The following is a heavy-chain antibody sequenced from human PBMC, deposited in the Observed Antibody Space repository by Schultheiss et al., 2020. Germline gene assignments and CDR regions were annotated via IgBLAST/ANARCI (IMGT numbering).Heavy chain of an antibody. J-gene: IGHJ4*02. CDR2: IYPGDSDT. V-gene: IGHV5-51*01. Sequence: GESLKISCKGSGYSFTSYWIGWVRQMPGKGLEWMGVIYPGDSDTKYSPSFQGQVTISADKSVSTTYLQWSSLRAEDTAMYYCARDYRSTSSSVSHFDYWGQGTLVTVSS. CDR3: ARDYRSTSSSVSHFDY. CDR1: GYSFTSYW. D-gene: IGHD6-6*01.